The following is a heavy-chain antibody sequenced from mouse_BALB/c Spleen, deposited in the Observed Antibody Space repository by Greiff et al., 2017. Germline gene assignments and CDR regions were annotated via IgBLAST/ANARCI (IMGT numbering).Heavy chain of an antibody. V-gene: IGHV3-2*02. CDR1: GYSITSDYA. Sequence: EVKVEESGPGLVKPSQSLSLTCTVTGYSITSDYAWNWIRQFPGNKLEWMGYISYSGSTSYNPSLKSRISITRDTSKNQFFLQLNSVTTEDTATYYCARCQRQGRFYAMDYWGQGTSVTVSS. CDR2: ISYSGST. D-gene: IGHD6-1*01. CDR3: ARCQRQGRFYAMDY. J-gene: IGHJ4*01.